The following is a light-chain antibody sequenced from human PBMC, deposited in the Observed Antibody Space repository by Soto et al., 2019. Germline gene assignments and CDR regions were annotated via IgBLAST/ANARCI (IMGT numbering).Light chain of an antibody. J-gene: IGKJ5*01. CDR3: QQRHMWPIT. CDR2: DAY. Sequence: EIGLTQSPGTLSLSPGERATLSCRASQSFRGLLAWYQQKPGQAPRLLIYDAYNRATGIPPRFSGSGSGTDFTLTISSLEPEDSAVYYCQQRHMWPITFGHGTRLEN. V-gene: IGKV3-11*01. CDR1: QSFRGL.